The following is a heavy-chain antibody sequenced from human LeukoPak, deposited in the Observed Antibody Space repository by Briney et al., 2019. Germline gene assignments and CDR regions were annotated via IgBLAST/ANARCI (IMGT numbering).Heavy chain of an antibody. CDR3: ARGLTYYYVSGSYSWFDP. CDR1: GFTFSSYA. D-gene: IGHD3-10*01. CDR2: ISYDGSNK. V-gene: IGHV3-30-3*01. Sequence: GRSLRLSCAASGFTFSSYAMHWVRQAPGKGLEWVAVISYDGSNKYYAYSVKGRFTNSRDNSKNTLYLQMNSLRAEDTAVYYCARGLTYYYVSGSYSWFDPWGQGTLVTVSS. J-gene: IGHJ5*02.